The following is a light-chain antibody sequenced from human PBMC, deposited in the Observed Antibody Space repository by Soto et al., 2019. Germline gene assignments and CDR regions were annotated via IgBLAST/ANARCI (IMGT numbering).Light chain of an antibody. V-gene: IGKV3-15*01. CDR1: QSVSSN. J-gene: IGKJ2*01. CDR2: GAS. Sequence: EIVMTQSPDTLSVSPGERATLSCRASQSVSSNLAWYQQKPGQAPRLLIYGASTRATGFPARFSGSGSGTEFTLTISSLQSEDFAVYYCHHYNSWPYTFGQGTKGEIK. CDR3: HHYNSWPYT.